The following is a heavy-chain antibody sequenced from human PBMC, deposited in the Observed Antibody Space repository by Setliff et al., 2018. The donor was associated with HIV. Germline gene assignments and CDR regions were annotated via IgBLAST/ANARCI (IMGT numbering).Heavy chain of an antibody. Sequence: LRLSCAASGFTFSSYSMHWVRQAPGKGLEWVAFIRLDGSDKFYADSVKGRFTISRDNSKNTLFLQMNSLRSEDTAVYYCAKEDQRVTSVDYWGQGTPVTVSS. CDR3: AKEDQRVTSVDY. J-gene: IGHJ4*02. CDR2: IRLDGSDK. CDR1: GFTFSSYS. V-gene: IGHV3-30*04. D-gene: IGHD2-2*01.